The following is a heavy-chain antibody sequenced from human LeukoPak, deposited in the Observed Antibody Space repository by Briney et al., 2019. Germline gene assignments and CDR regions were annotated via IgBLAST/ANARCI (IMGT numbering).Heavy chain of an antibody. V-gene: IGHV4-39*07. CDR1: GGSISSSSYY. CDR2: IYYSGST. J-gene: IGHJ5*02. D-gene: IGHD2-15*01. Sequence: SETLSLTCTVSGGSISSSSYYWGWIRQPPGKGLEWIGSIYYSGSTYYNPSLKSRVTISVDTSKNQFSLKLSSVTAADTAVYYCARAYCSGGTCYSSRGMFDPWGQGTLVTVSS. CDR3: ARAYCSGGTCYSSRGMFDP.